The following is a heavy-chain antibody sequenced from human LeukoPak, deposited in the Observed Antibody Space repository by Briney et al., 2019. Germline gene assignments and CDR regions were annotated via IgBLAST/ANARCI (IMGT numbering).Heavy chain of an antibody. V-gene: IGHV1-18*01. CDR2: ISDYNGNT. CDR3: ARDDALVATGSFDY. J-gene: IGHJ4*02. Sequence: ASVKVSCKAAAYTFSSYGINWVRQAPGQGLQWMGWISDYNGNTNYAQKLQGRVTMTTDTSTSTAYMELRSLRSDDTAVYYCARDDALVATGSFDYWGQGTLVTVSS. D-gene: IGHD5-12*01. CDR1: AYTFSSYG.